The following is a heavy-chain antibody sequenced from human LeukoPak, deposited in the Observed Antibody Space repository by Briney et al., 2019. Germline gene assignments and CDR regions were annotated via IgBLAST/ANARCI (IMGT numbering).Heavy chain of an antibody. Sequence: PSETLSLTCTVSGGSISSYYWSWIRQPAGKGLEWIGRIYTSGSTNYNPSLKSRVTMSVDTSKNQFSLKLSSVTAADTAVYYCARVFLDYGDYTDWFDPWGQGTLVTVSS. CDR1: GGSISSYY. D-gene: IGHD4-17*01. V-gene: IGHV4-4*07. CDR3: ARVFLDYGDYTDWFDP. J-gene: IGHJ5*02. CDR2: IYTSGST.